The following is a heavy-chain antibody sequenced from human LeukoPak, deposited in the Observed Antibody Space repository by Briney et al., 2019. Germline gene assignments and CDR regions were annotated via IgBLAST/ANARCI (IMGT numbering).Heavy chain of an antibody. D-gene: IGHD3-16*01. J-gene: IGHJ4*02. CDR1: GFTFSSYY. CDR3: TRVSYADGGYFDY. V-gene: IGHV3-21*01. CDR2: ISRTTNYT. Sequence: GGSLRLSCAASGFTFSSYYMNWVRQAPGKGLEWVSSISRTTNYTYYTDSVKGRFTISRDNAKNSLYLQMNSLTAEDTAVYYCTRVSYADGGYFDYWARELWSPSPQ.